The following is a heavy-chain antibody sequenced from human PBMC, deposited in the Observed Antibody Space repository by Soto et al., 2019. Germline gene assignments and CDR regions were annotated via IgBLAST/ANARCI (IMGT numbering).Heavy chain of an antibody. CDR1: WFSLSTSGVG. D-gene: IGHD2-21*02. CDR3: EHSEGDCGFDY. J-gene: IGHJ4*02. V-gene: IGHV2-5*02. Sequence: QITLKESGPTLVKPTQTLTLTCTFSWFSLSTSGVGVGWIRQPPGKALQWLALIYWDDDKRYSPSLKSRLTITKDTSKNQVVLTMTNMDPVDTAKYYCEHSEGDCGFDYWGQGNLVNVSS. CDR2: IYWDDDK.